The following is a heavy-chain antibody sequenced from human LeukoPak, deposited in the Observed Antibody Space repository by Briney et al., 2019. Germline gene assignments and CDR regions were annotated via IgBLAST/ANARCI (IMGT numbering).Heavy chain of an antibody. Sequence: GGSLRLSCAASGFTFSSYAMSWVRQAPGRGLEWVSAISGSGGSTYYADSARGRFTISRDNSKNTLYLQMNSLRVEDTAVYYCAKDRDISGRWAVPWGQGTLVTVSS. D-gene: IGHD3-22*01. CDR1: GFTFSSYA. CDR3: AKDRDISGRWAVP. V-gene: IGHV3-23*01. CDR2: ISGSGGST. J-gene: IGHJ5*02.